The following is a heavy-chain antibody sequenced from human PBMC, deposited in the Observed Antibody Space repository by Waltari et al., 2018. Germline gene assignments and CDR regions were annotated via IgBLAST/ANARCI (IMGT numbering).Heavy chain of an antibody. Sequence: QVQLQESGPGLVKPSETLSLTCTVSGGSISSYYWSWIRQPPGQGPEWIGYIYYSGSTNYNPSLKSRVTISVDTSKNQFSLKLSSVTAADTAVYYCARENPYYDYVWGSYRLHAFDIWGQGTMVTVSS. V-gene: IGHV4-59*01. CDR1: GGSISSYY. D-gene: IGHD3-16*02. J-gene: IGHJ3*02. CDR2: IYYSGST. CDR3: ARENPYYDYVWGSYRLHAFDI.